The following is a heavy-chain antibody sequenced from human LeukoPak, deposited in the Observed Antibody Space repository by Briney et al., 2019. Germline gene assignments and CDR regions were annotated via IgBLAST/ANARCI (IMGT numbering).Heavy chain of an antibody. V-gene: IGHV4-59*01. CDR3: ARGKVVAGTPGQNSWDY. J-gene: IGHJ4*02. CDR1: GASINTYY. D-gene: IGHD6-19*01. CDR2: IYYAGST. Sequence: SETLSLTCTVSGASINTYYWNWIRQPPGKGLEWIGSIYYAGSTNYNPSLKSRVTISLDTSKSHFSLKLNSVTAADTAVYYCARGKVVAGTPGQNSWDYWGQGTLVTVSS.